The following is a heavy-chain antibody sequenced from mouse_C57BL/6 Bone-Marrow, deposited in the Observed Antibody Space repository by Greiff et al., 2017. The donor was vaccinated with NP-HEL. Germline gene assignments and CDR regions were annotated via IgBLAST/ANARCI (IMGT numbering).Heavy chain of an antibody. CDR2: IYPGSGST. CDR1: GYTFTSYW. Sequence: VQLQQPGAELVKPGASVKMSCKASGYTFTSYWITWVKQRPGQGLEWIGDIYPGSGSTNYNEKFKSKATLTVDTSSSTAYMQLSSLTSEDSAVYYCARSVIYYYGSYAYWGQGTLVTVSA. CDR3: ARSVIYYYGSYAY. D-gene: IGHD1-1*01. V-gene: IGHV1-55*01. J-gene: IGHJ3*01.